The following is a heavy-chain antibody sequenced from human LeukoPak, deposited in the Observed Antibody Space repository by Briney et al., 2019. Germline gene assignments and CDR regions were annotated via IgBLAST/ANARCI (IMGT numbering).Heavy chain of an antibody. CDR3: AKDIWGDYYGSGTYWD. D-gene: IGHD3-10*01. CDR1: GFTFDDYA. J-gene: IGHJ4*02. V-gene: IGHV3-9*01. CDR2: ISWNSGSI. Sequence: GRSLRLSCAASGFTFDDYAMHWVRQAPGKGLEWVSGISWNSGSIGYADSVKGRFTISRDNAKNSPYLQMNSLRAEDTALYYCAKDIWGDYYGSGTYWDWGQGTLVTVSS.